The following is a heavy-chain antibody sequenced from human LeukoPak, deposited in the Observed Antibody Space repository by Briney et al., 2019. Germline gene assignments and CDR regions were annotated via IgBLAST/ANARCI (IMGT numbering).Heavy chain of an antibody. J-gene: IGHJ5*02. Sequence: SETLSLTCTVSGGPISGYYWSWIRQAPGKGLEWIGNFYYSGITNYNPSLKSRVTILVDTAKNQFSLKLSSVTATDAAFYYCAKQPYGRDWFDPWGQGTLVTVSS. CDR1: GGPISGYY. CDR2: FYYSGIT. D-gene: IGHD3-10*01. CDR3: AKQPYGRDWFDP. V-gene: IGHV4-59*08.